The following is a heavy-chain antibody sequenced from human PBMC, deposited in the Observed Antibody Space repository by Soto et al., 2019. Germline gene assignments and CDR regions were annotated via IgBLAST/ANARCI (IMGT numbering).Heavy chain of an antibody. V-gene: IGHV1-69*12. J-gene: IGHJ6*02. CDR3: AGHGVLIAARPNDYGMDV. Sequence: QVQLVQSGAEVKKPGSSVKVSCKASGGTFSSYAISWVRQAPGQGLEWMGGIIPIFGTANYAQKFQGRVTITADESTSTAYMELSSLRSEDTAVYYCAGHGVLIAARPNDYGMDVWGQGTTVTVSS. D-gene: IGHD6-6*01. CDR1: GGTFSSYA. CDR2: IIPIFGTA.